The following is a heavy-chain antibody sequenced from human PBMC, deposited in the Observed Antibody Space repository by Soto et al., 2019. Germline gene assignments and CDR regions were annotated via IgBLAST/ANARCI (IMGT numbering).Heavy chain of an antibody. D-gene: IGHD2-2*02. J-gene: IGHJ5*02. CDR1: GYTFTSYW. CDR2: IYPGDSDS. CDR3: ARGHCSSTTCYKAGFDP. Sequence: PGASLKISCNASGYTFTSYWIGWVRQMPGKGLEWVGIIYPGDSDSRSSLSFQGRATIPVDRSISPAYLQWSSLKASDTALYYCARGHCSSTTCYKAGFDPWGQGTLVTVSS. V-gene: IGHV5-51*01.